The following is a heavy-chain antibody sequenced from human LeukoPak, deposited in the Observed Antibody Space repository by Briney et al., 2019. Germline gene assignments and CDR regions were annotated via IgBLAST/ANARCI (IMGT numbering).Heavy chain of an antibody. V-gene: IGHV3-74*01. J-gene: IGHJ5*02. CDR3: ARGSRSDRQAS. CDR2: INSDGSST. Sequence: GGSLRLSCAASGFTFSSYWMHWVRQAPGKGLVWVSRINSDGSSTSYADSVKGRFTISRDNAKNTLYLQMNSLRAEDTAVYYCARGSRSDRQASWGQGILVTVSS. CDR1: GFTFSSYW.